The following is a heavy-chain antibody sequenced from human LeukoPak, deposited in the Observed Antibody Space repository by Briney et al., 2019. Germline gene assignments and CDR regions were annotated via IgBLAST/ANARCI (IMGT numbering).Heavy chain of an antibody. CDR2: IYYSGST. Sequence: PSETLSLTCTVSGGSISSSSYYWGWIRQPPGKGLEWIGSIYYSGSTYYNPSLKSRVTISVDTSKNQFSLKLSSVTAADTAVYYCARVDDYPFPYSFDYWGQGTLVTVSS. CDR3: ARVDDYPFPYSFDY. CDR1: GGSISSSSYY. V-gene: IGHV4-39*01. D-gene: IGHD3-16*01. J-gene: IGHJ4*02.